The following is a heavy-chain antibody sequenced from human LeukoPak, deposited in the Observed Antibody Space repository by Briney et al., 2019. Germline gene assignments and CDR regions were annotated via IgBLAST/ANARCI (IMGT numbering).Heavy chain of an antibody. D-gene: IGHD6-13*01. CDR2: IYSGGST. V-gene: IGHV3-53*01. CDR1: GFTVSSNY. Sequence: GGSLRLSCAASGFTVSSNYMSWVRQAPGKGLEWVSVIYSGGSTYYADSVKGRFTISRDNSKNTLYLQMNSLRAEDTAVYYCARGRTYSSSWSDAFDIWGQGTMVTVSS. J-gene: IGHJ3*02. CDR3: ARGRTYSSSWSDAFDI.